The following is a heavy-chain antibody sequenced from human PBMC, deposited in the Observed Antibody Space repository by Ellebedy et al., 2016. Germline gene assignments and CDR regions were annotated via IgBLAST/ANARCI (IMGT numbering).Heavy chain of an antibody. J-gene: IGHJ3*01. V-gene: IGHV4-59*01. CDR3: AKWNGGWNAFDV. Sequence: SETLSLTCTVSGGSIGNYYWNWIRRPPGKGLEWIGYVFHTGTTNYNPSLKSRVTMSVDTSKSQFSLRLTSVTAADTAVYYCAKWNGGWNAFDVWGQGTMVTVSS. CDR2: VFHTGTT. D-gene: IGHD1-1*01. CDR1: GGSIGNYY.